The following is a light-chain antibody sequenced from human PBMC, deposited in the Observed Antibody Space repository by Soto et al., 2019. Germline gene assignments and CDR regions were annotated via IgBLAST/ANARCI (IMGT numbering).Light chain of an antibody. Sequence: QSERNQAAYGSRSPGQANPITNTGTSSDVGSYNFVSWYQQHPGKAPKLMIYDVSSRPSAVSNRFSGSKSGNTASLTISGLQAEDEADYYCSSYPTSSTLVFGTGTKVTVL. CDR2: DVS. CDR1: SSDVGSYNF. CDR3: SSYPTSSTLV. J-gene: IGLJ1*01. V-gene: IGLV2-14*01.